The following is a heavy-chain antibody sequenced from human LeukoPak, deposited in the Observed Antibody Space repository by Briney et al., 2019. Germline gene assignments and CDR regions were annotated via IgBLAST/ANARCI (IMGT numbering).Heavy chain of an antibody. Sequence: GGSLRLSCAASGFTFSSYGMHWVRQAPGKGLEWVAFIRYDGSNKYYADSVKGRFTISRDNSKNTLYLQMNSLRVEDTAVYYCAKVQYYDETYWGQGTLVTVSS. CDR3: AKVQYYDETY. V-gene: IGHV3-30*02. CDR2: IRYDGSNK. CDR1: GFTFSSYG. D-gene: IGHD3-3*01. J-gene: IGHJ4*02.